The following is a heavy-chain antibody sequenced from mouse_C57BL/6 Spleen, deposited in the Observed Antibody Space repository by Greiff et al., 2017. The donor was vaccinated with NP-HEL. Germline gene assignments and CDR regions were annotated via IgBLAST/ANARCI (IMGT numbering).Heavy chain of an antibody. CDR1: GFTFTDYY. D-gene: IGHD2-13*01. J-gene: IGHJ4*01. CDR2: IRNKANGYTT. Sequence: EVQLVESGGGLVQPGGSLSLSCAASGFTFTDYYMSWVRQPPGKALEWLGFIRNKANGYTTEYSASVKGRFTISRDNSQSILYLQMNALRAEDSATYYCARYTPLYYGGGMDYWGQGTSVTVSS. V-gene: IGHV7-3*01. CDR3: ARYTPLYYGGGMDY.